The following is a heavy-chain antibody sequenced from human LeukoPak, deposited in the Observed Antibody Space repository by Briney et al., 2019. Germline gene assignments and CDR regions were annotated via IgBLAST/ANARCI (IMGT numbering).Heavy chain of an antibody. CDR2: ISSSSSYI. D-gene: IGHD3-10*01. CDR3: ARDPFLTYYYGSGSRTDAFDI. J-gene: IGHJ3*02. Sequence: PGGSLRLSCADSGFTFSSYAMSWVRQAPGKGLEWVSSISSSSSYIYYADSVKGRFTISRDNAKNSLYLQMNSLRDEDTAVYYCARDPFLTYYYGSGSRTDAFDIWGQGTMVTVSS. V-gene: IGHV3-21*01. CDR1: GFTFSSYA.